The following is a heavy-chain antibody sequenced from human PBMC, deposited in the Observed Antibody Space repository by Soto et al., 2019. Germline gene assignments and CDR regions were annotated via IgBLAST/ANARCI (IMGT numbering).Heavy chain of an antibody. Sequence: SETLSLTCTVSGGSMISYYWNWMRQPPGKGLQWIGYTYYSGSTTYNPSLKSRVTISVDSSKNQFSLKLDSVTPADTAVYYCARVRGTAGKRYFDYWGPGTLVTVSS. V-gene: IGHV4-59*01. J-gene: IGHJ4*02. CDR1: GGSMISYY. D-gene: IGHD6-13*01. CDR2: TYYSGST. CDR3: ARVRGTAGKRYFDY.